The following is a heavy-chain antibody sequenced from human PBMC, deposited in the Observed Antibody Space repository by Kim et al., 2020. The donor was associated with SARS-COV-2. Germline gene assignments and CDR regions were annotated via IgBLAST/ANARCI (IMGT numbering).Heavy chain of an antibody. CDR1: GGSFSGYY. CDR2: INHSGST. V-gene: IGHV4-34*01. J-gene: IGHJ5*02. Sequence: SETLSLTCAVYGGSFSGYYWSWIRQPPGKGLEWIGEINHSGSTNYNPSLKSRVTISVDTSKNQFSLKLSSVTAEDTAVYYCARGRYSSSWYGSKGFDPWG. CDR3: ARGRYSSSWYGSKGFDP. D-gene: IGHD6-13*01.